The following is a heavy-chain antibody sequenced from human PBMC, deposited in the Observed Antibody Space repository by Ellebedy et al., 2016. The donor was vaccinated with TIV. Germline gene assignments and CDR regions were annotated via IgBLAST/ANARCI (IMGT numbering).Heavy chain of an antibody. J-gene: IGHJ3*02. D-gene: IGHD1-1*01. V-gene: IGHV3-11*01. CDR1: GFSFSDHY. CDR2: TSITGSAK. Sequence: PGGSLRLSCAASGFSFSDHYMSWIRQAPGKGLEWVSYTSITGSAKYYADSVKGRFTISRDNAKNSLFLEMNSLRAEDTAVYYCVRTRGTEEARNVFDIWGQGTMVTVSS. CDR3: VRTRGTEEARNVFDI.